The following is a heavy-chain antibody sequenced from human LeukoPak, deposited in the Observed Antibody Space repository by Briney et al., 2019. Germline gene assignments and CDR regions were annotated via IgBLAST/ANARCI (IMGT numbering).Heavy chain of an antibody. V-gene: IGHV3-30-3*01. Sequence: GGSLRLSCAASGFTFSSYAMHWVRQAPGKGLEWGAVISYDGSNKYYADSVKGRFTISRDNSKNTLYLQMNSLRAEDTAVYYCARVGTYYYDSSGYPADAFDIWGQGTMVTVSS. J-gene: IGHJ3*02. CDR1: GFTFSSYA. CDR2: ISYDGSNK. D-gene: IGHD3-22*01. CDR3: ARVGTYYYDSSGYPADAFDI.